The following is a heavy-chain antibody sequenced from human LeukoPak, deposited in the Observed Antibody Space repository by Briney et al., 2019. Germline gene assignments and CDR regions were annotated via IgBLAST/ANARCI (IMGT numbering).Heavy chain of an antibody. CDR3: AQGVYCSGGSCYFGY. CDR1: GFTLSSYW. CDR2: INSDGSST. Sequence: GGSLRLSCAASGFTLSSYWMHWVRQVPGKGLVWVSRINSDGSSTSYADSVKGRFTISRDNAKNTLYLQMNSLRAEDTAVYYCAQGVYCSGGSCYFGYWGQGTLVTVSS. J-gene: IGHJ4*02. D-gene: IGHD2-15*01. V-gene: IGHV3-74*01.